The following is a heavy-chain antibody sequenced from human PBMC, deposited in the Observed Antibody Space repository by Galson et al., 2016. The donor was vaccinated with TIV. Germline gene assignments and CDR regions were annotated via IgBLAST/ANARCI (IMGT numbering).Heavy chain of an antibody. D-gene: IGHD1-26*01. CDR1: GGSISIYY. Sequence: SETLSLTCSVSGGSISIYYWSWIRQPPGKGLEWIGYIYYSGSTYYNPSLKSRVTMSVDTSKNQFSLKLSSVTAADTAVYYCARRLPAGDVGAFHIWGQGTMVSVSS. CDR3: ARRLPAGDVGAFHI. CDR2: IYYSGST. J-gene: IGHJ3*02. V-gene: IGHV4-59*08.